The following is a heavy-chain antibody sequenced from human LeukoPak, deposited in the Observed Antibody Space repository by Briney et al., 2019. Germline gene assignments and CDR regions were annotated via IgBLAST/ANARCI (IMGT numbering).Heavy chain of an antibody. Sequence: GGSLRLSCAASGFTFDDYAMHWVRQAPGKGLEWVSLISWDGGSSYYADSVKGRFTISRDNSKNSLYLQMNSLRAEDTALYYCAKDSVAVTGTGNIDYWGQGTLVTVSS. CDR2: ISWDGGSS. J-gene: IGHJ4*02. CDR3: AKDSVAVTGTGNIDY. D-gene: IGHD6-19*01. V-gene: IGHV3-43D*03. CDR1: GFTFDDYA.